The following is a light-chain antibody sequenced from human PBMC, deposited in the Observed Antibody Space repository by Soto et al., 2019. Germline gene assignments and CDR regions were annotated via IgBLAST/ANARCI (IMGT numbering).Light chain of an antibody. CDR2: YDS. CDR1: NIGSKS. CDR3: QVWDSSSDNVV. J-gene: IGLJ2*01. V-gene: IGLV3-21*04. Sequence: SYELTQPPSVSVAPGKTARITCGGNNIGSKSVHWYQQKPGQAPVLVIYYDSDRPSGNPERFSGSNSGNTATLTISRVEAGDEADYYCQVWDSSSDNVVFGGGTKLTVL.